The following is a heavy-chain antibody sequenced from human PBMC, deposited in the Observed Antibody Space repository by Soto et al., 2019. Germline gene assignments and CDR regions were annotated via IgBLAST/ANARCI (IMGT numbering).Heavy chain of an antibody. V-gene: IGHV3-7*05. CDR1: GFAFSYYS. CDR2: VNQDGSDS. CDR3: AGGLLAARAAFDY. D-gene: IGHD2-15*01. Sequence: GESLKISCAASGFAFSYYSMSWVRQAPGKGLEWVANVNQDGSDSYYADSVKGRFTISRDNSKNSLYLQMNILRAEDTAVYYCAGGLLAARAAFDYWGQGTQVTVSS. J-gene: IGHJ4*02.